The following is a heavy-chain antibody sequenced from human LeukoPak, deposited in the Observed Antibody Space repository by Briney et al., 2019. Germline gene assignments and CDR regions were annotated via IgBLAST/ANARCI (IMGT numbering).Heavy chain of an antibody. CDR3: ARDTSGTPGIFDL. D-gene: IGHD3-22*01. V-gene: IGHV4-59*06. CDR2: IFVSGIT. CDR1: GGSISSYY. Sequence: SETLSLTCTVSGGSISSYYWTWIRQHPGKGLEWVGYIFVSGITYYNPSLKSRVAISIDTSENQFSLKLRSVTAADTAIYYCARDTSGTPGIFDLWGRGTMVTVSS. J-gene: IGHJ3*01.